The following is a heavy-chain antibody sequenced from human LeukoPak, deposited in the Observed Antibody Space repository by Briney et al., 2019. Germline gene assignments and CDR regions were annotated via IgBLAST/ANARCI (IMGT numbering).Heavy chain of an antibody. CDR3: ARLGRYDYFIDY. CDR1: SGSISSAGYS. J-gene: IGHJ4*02. Sequence: SQTLSLTCAVSSGSISSAGYSWSWIRQPPGKGLEWIGYIYHSGSTYYNSSLKSRVTISVDRSKNQFSLKLTSVTAADTAVYYCARLGRYDYFIDYWGQGTLVTVSS. D-gene: IGHD3-16*01. CDR2: IYHSGST. V-gene: IGHV4-30-2*01.